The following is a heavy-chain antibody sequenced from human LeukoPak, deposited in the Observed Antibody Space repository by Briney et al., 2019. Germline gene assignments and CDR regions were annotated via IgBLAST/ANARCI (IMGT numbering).Heavy chain of an antibody. CDR1: GFTSSDYD. D-gene: IGHD1-1*01. Sequence: GGSLRLSCAASGFTSSDYDMHWVRQATGKGLEWVSAIGTAGDTYYTGSVKGRFTISRENAKDSLYLQMNSLRAGDTAVYYCARVAKERVGGVYYFDYWRQGTLDTVSS. V-gene: IGHV3-13*01. CDR2: IGTAGDT. CDR3: ARVAKERVGGVYYFDY. J-gene: IGHJ4*02.